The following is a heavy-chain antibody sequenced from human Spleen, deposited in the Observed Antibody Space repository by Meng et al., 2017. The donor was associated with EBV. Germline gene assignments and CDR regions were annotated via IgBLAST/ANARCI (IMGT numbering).Heavy chain of an antibody. D-gene: IGHD3-10*01. CDR2: IYHTGST. V-gene: IGHV4-34*02. CDR1: GGSLIGYH. J-gene: IGHJ4*02. CDR3: ARGAWDGSGTRPFDH. Sequence: QWGSGLLRLPVTLSLTFAVVGGSLIGYHWSWIRHPPGMDLEWIGEIYHTGSTTYNSSLNSRVTLSLNTSNNQFSLNLSSVTAADTAVYYCARGAWDGSGTRPFDHWGQGTLVTVSS.